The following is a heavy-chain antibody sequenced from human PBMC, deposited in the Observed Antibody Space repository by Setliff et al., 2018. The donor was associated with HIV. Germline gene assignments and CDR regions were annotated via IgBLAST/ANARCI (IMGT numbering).Heavy chain of an antibody. Sequence: GSLRLSCAASGFAFSDFSMSWVRQAPGKGLEWVAKIKNDGSEKYYVDSVEGRFTISRDNAKNSLYLEMNSLRADDTAVYYCVKDVVKFWSGSGALGFWGPGTLVTVSS. D-gene: IGHD3-3*01. J-gene: IGHJ4*02. V-gene: IGHV3-7*01. CDR1: GFAFSDFS. CDR3: VKDVVKFWSGSGALGF. CDR2: IKNDGSEK.